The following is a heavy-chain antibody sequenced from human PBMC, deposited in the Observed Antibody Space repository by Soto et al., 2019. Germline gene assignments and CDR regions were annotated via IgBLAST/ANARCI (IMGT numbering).Heavy chain of an antibody. V-gene: IGHV4-4*07. CDR1: GGSISSSY. J-gene: IGHJ4*02. D-gene: IGHD2-2*01. CDR2: IYASGST. Sequence: QVQLQESGPGLVKPSETLALTCTVSGGSISSSYWSWIRQPAGKGLVWIGRIYASGSTNYNPSLKSRVIMSVDTSKNQFSLKLRPVTAADTGVYYCARACSSASCYDVFDYWGQGTLVTVSS. CDR3: ARACSSASCYDVFDY.